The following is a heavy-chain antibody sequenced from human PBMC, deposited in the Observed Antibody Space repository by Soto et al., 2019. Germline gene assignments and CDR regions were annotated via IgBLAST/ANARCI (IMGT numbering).Heavy chain of an antibody. D-gene: IGHD5-18*01. J-gene: IGHJ6*02. CDR2: MNPNSGNT. V-gene: IGHV1-8*01. Sequence: ASVKVSCKASGYSFTSYDINWVRQATGQGREWMGWMNPNSGNTGYAQKFQGRVTMTRNTSISTAYMELSSLRSEDTAVYYCARGGYSYGYSFDGMDVWGQGTTVTVSS. CDR1: GYSFTSYD. CDR3: ARGGYSYGYSFDGMDV.